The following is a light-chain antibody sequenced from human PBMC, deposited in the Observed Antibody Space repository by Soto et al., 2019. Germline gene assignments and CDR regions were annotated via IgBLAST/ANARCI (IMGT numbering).Light chain of an antibody. CDR2: AAS. V-gene: IGKV3-15*01. Sequence: EIVMTQSPATLSVSPGERATLSSRASQSVTTNLAWYQQKPGQPPRLPLYAASTRANGAPTRFSRRGSGTEFPLTISSLQSEDFAVYSCQQYNVGPPYTFGQGTQLEIK. CDR3: QQYNVGPPYT. J-gene: IGKJ2*01. CDR1: QSVTTN.